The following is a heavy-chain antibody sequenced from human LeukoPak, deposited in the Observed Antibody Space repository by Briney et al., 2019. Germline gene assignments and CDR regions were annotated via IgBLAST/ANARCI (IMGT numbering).Heavy chain of an antibody. Sequence: RGSLRLSCAASGFTFSSYAMSWVRQAPGKGLEWVSAISGSGGSTYYADSVKGRFTISRDNSKNTLYLQMNSLRAEDTAVYYCAKKDYGGNSAIDYWGQGTLVTVSS. V-gene: IGHV3-23*01. J-gene: IGHJ4*02. D-gene: IGHD4-23*01. CDR1: GFTFSSYA. CDR2: ISGSGGST. CDR3: AKKDYGGNSAIDY.